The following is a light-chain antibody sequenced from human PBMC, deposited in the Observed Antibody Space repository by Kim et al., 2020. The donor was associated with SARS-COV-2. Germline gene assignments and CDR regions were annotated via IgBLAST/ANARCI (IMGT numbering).Light chain of an antibody. J-gene: IGKJ2*01. CDR3: QQYDSNSPYT. CDR1: QSISSW. V-gene: IGKV1-5*03. Sequence: DIQMTQSPSTLSASVGDRVTITCRASQSISSWLAWYQQKPGKAPKLLIYKASSLQSGVPSRFSGSRSGTEFTLTISSLQPEDFATYYCQQYDSNSPYTFGQGTKVDIK. CDR2: KAS.